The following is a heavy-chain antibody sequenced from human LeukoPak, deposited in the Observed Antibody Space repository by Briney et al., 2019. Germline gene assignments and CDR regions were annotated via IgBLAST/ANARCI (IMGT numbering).Heavy chain of an antibody. CDR2: IYYSGST. CDR1: GGSISSSSYY. CDR3: ARHAKVQDFFDY. V-gene: IGHV4-39*01. J-gene: IGHJ4*02. D-gene: IGHD1-1*01. Sequence: SETLSLTCTVSGGSISSSSYYWGWIRQPPGKGLEWIGSIYYSGSTYYNPSLKSRVTISVDASKNQFSLKLSSVTAADTAVYYCARHAKVQDFFDYWGQGTLVTVSS.